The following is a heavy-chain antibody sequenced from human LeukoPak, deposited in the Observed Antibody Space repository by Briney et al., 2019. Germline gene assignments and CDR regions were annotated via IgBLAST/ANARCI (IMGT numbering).Heavy chain of an antibody. V-gene: IGHV3-21*01. CDR1: GFTFSSYS. CDR2: ISSSSSYI. Sequence: GGSLRLSCAASGFTFSSYSMNWVRQAPGKGLKWVSSISSSSSYIYYADSVKGRFTISRDNAKNSLYLQMNSLRAEDTAVYYCARDHGGSYFLEAFDIWGQGTMVTVSS. D-gene: IGHD1-26*01. CDR3: ARDHGGSYFLEAFDI. J-gene: IGHJ3*02.